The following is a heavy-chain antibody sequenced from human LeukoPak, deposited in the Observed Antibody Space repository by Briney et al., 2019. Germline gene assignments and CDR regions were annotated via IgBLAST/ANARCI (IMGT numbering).Heavy chain of an antibody. CDR1: GGTFSSYA. D-gene: IGHD2-21*02. V-gene: IGHV1-69*13. CDR2: IIPIFGTA. CDR3: ARVVTASLTGYYYYYGMDV. J-gene: IGHJ6*02. Sequence: ASVKVSCKASGGTFSSYAISWVRQAPGQGLGWMGGIIPIFGTANYAQKFQGRVTITADESTSTAYMELSSLRSEDTAVYYCARVVTASLTGYYYYYGMDVWGQGTTVTVSS.